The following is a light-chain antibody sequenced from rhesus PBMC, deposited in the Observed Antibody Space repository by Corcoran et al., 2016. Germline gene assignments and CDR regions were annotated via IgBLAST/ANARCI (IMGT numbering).Light chain of an antibody. CDR2: GAS. CDR1: QGITND. J-gene: IGKJ1*01. Sequence: DIQMTQSPSSLSASVGDRVTITCRASQGITNDLAWYQQKPGETPKLLIYGASRLQRGIPSRFSGIGSGTDFTLTISSLQSEDFATYYCRNYYTTPWTFGQGTKVEIK. CDR3: RNYYTTPWT. V-gene: IGKV1S17*01.